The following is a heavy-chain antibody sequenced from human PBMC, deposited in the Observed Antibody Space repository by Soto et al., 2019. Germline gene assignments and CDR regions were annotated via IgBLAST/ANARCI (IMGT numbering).Heavy chain of an antibody. J-gene: IGHJ5*02. CDR1: GFTFSSYW. CDR3: AKVGYYGSGSLGFAP. D-gene: IGHD3-10*01. CDR2: INNDGSSI. Sequence: HPGGSLRLSCAASGFTFSSYWMHWVRQAPGKGLVWVSRINNDGSSISYADSVKGRFTISRDNAKNTLYLQMNSLRVEDTAVYYCAKVGYYGSGSLGFAPWGQGTLVTVSS. V-gene: IGHV3-74*01.